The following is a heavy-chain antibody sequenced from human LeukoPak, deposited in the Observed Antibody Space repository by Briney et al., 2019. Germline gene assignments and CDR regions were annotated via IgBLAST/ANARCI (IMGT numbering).Heavy chain of an antibody. J-gene: IGHJ4*02. Sequence: GGSLRLSCVASGFTFGKYWMSWVRQAPGKGLEWVANIKLDGSEKNYVDSVKGRFTICRDNTKNSLYLQMNSLRAEDTAVFYCAKDKAVVINTKNDYWGQGTLVTVSS. D-gene: IGHD2-21*01. CDR3: AKDKAVVINTKNDY. CDR2: IKLDGSEK. CDR1: GFTFGKYW. V-gene: IGHV3-7*03.